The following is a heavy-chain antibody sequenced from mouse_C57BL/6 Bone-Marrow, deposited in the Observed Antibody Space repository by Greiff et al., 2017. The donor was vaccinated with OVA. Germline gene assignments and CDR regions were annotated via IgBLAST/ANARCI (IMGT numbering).Heavy chain of an antibody. CDR2: IDPENGDT. V-gene: IGHV14-4*01. CDR1: GFNIKDDY. D-gene: IGHD3-3*01. CDR3: TTLGGQGPAMDY. Sequence: EVQLQQSGAELVRPGASVKLSCTASGFNIKDDYMHWVKQRPEQGLEWIGWIDPENGDTEYASKFQGKATITADTSSNTAYLQLSSLTSEDTAVYYCTTLGGQGPAMDYWGQGTSVTVSS. J-gene: IGHJ4*01.